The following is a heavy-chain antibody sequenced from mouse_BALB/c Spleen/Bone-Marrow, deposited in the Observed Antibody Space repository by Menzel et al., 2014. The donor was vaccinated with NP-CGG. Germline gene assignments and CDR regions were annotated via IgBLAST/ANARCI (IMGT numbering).Heavy chain of an antibody. D-gene: IGHD2-1*01. Sequence: EVMLVESGGGLVKPGGSLKLSCAASGFTFSSYTMSWVRQTPEKRLEWVATISSGGSCTYYPDSVKGRFTISRDNAKNTLYLQMSSLKSEDTAMYYCTRDGKGNYDYAMDYWGQGTSVTVSS. CDR1: GFTFSSYT. CDR3: TRDGKGNYDYAMDY. CDR2: ISSGGSCT. J-gene: IGHJ4*01. V-gene: IGHV5-6-4*01.